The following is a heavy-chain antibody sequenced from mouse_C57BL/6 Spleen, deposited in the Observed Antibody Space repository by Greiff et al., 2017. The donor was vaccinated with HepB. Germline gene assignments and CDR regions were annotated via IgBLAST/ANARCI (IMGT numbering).Heavy chain of an antibody. Sequence: QVQLQQSGAELVKAGASVKMSCKASGYTFTSYWMHWVKQRLGQGLEWFAETNPTNGRTYYHEKFKSKATLTVDKSSSTAYMLLSGPTFADSAVYDCARIKKIVATYFDYWGQGTTHTVSS. D-gene: IGHD1-1*01. CDR1: GYTFTSYW. J-gene: IGHJ2*01. CDR3: ARIKKIVATYFDY. V-gene: IGHV1S81*02. CDR2: TNPTNGRT.